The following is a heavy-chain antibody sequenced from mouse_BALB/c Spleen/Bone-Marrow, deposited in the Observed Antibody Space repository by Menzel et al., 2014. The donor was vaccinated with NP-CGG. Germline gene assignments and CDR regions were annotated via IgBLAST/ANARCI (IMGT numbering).Heavy chain of an antibody. J-gene: IGHJ2*01. CDR1: GYTFTSYW. Sequence: VQLQQSGAELVKPGASVKLSCKASGYTFTSYWMYWVKQRPGQGLEWIGEINPSNGRTDYNEKSKTKATLTVDSSSSTAYMQLSSLTSEDSAVYYCTSPQLGRDYWGQGTTLTVSS. CDR3: TSPQLGRDY. CDR2: INPSNGRT. D-gene: IGHD4-1*02. V-gene: IGHV1S81*02.